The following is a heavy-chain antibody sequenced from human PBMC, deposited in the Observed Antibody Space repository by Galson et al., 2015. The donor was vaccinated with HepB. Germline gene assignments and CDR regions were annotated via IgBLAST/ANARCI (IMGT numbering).Heavy chain of an antibody. CDR1: GYTFTSYG. Sequence: SVKVSCKASGYTFTSYGISWVRQAPGQGLEWMGWISAYNGNTNYAQKLQGRVTMTTDTSTSTAYMELRSLRSDDTAVYYCARDSGYYDFWSGYYAGNWFDPWGQGTLVTVSS. J-gene: IGHJ5*02. CDR2: ISAYNGNT. D-gene: IGHD3-3*01. CDR3: ARDSGYYDFWSGYYAGNWFDP. V-gene: IGHV1-18*04.